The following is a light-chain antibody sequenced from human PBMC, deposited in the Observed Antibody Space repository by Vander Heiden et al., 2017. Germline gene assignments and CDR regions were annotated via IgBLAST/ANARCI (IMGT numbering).Light chain of an antibody. V-gene: IGLV3-25*03. J-gene: IGLJ3*02. Sequence: SYELTQPLSVSVSPGQTARITCSGDTLAKQYAYWYQQKPGQAPVLVIYKDSERTSGIPERFSGSSSGTKVTLTISGVQAEDEADYYCQSTDSSGTYWLFGGGTKLTVL. CDR3: QSTDSSGTYWL. CDR1: TLAKQY. CDR2: KDS.